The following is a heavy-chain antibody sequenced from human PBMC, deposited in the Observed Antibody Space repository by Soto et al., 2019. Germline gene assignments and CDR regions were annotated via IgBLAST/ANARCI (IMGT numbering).Heavy chain of an antibody. J-gene: IGHJ4*02. CDR2: ISSYNGNT. Sequence: QVQLVQSGAEVKKPGASVKVSCKASGYTFTSYGISWVRQAPGQGLEWMGWISSYNGNTYYAQKLQGRVTMTTDTSTRTAYMELRSLRSDDPAVYYCARSRLTYCGGDCYAADYWGQGTLVTVSS. V-gene: IGHV1-18*01. CDR1: GYTFTSYG. D-gene: IGHD2-21*02. CDR3: ARSRLTYCGGDCYAADY.